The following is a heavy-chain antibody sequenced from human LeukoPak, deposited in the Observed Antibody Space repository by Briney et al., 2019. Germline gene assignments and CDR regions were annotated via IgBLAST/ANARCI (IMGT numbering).Heavy chain of an antibody. V-gene: IGHV4-39*01. CDR2: IYYSGST. D-gene: IGHD3-3*01. CDR3: ARHYDFWSAPGGWYFDL. J-gene: IGHJ2*01. CDR1: GGSISSSSYY. Sequence: PSETLSLTCTVSGGSISSSSYYWGWIRQPPGKGLEWIGSIYYSGSTCYNPSLKSRVTISVDTSKNQFSLKLSSVTAADTAVYYCARHYDFWSAPGGWYFDLWGRGTLVTVSS.